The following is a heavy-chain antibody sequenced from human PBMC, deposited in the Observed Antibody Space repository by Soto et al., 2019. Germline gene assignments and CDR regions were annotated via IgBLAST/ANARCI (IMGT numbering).Heavy chain of an antibody. V-gene: IGHV1-2*04. J-gene: IGHJ4*02. CDR3: ARGRGESGYYLY. D-gene: IGHD3-22*01. CDR2: INPNRGGT. CDR1: GYTSTGYY. Sequence: APVKVSCKASGYTSTGYYMHWLRQAPGQGLEWMGWINPNRGGTNYAQKFQDWVTMTRDTSISTAYMELSRLRSDDTAVYYCARGRGESGYYLYWGQGTLVTVSS.